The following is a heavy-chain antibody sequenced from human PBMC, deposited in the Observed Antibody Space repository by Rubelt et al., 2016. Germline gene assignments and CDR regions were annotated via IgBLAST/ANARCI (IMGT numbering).Heavy chain of an antibody. CDR2: ISWNSGGI. CDR1: GITFHDYA. J-gene: IGHJ6*02. Sequence: EVQLVESGGGLVQPGRSLRLSCAASGITFHDYAMHWVRQAPGKGLEWVSGISWNSGGIGYADSVKGRLTISRDNAKNSLYLQMHSLRAEDTAVYYCAKVQTTVTSGEYYYGMDVWGQGTTVTVSS. CDR3: AKVQTTVTSGEYYYGMDV. D-gene: IGHD4-17*01. V-gene: IGHV3-9*01.